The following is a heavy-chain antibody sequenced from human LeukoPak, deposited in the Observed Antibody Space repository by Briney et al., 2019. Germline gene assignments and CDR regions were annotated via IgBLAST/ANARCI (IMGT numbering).Heavy chain of an antibody. D-gene: IGHD5-24*01. CDR3: ARDRGWLQFDY. J-gene: IGHJ4*02. CDR2: ISYSGTT. CDR1: GGSISSNY. Sequence: PSETLSLTCTVSGGSISSNYWSWIRQPPGKGLEWIGYISYSGTTNHNPSLKSRVTISVDTSKNQFSPKLSSVTAADTAVYYCARDRGWLQFDYWGQGTLVTVSS. V-gene: IGHV4-59*01.